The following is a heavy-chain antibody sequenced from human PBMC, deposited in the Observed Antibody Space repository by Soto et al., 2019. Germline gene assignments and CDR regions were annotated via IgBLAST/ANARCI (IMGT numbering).Heavy chain of an antibody. D-gene: IGHD6-13*01. CDR1: GYTFTSYG. CDR3: ARARIAAVTYYYYGMDV. J-gene: IGHJ6*02. CDR2: ISAYNGNT. V-gene: IGHV1-18*04. Sequence: SVKVTCKASGYTFTSYGISWVRQAPGQGLEWMGWISAYNGNTNYSQKLQGRVTMTTDTSTSTAYMELRSLRSDDTAVYYCARARIAAVTYYYYGMDVWGQGTTVTVSS.